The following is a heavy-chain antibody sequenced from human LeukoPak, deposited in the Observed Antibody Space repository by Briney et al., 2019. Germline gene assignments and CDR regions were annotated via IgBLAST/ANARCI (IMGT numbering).Heavy chain of an antibody. Sequence: SETLSLTCAVYGGSFSGYYWSWIRQPPGKGLEWIGEINHSGSTNYNPSLKSRVTISVDTSKNQFSLKLGSVTAADTAVYYCARGVGLFYYYYMDVWGKGTTVTVSS. D-gene: IGHD3-10*01. CDR1: GGSFSGYY. V-gene: IGHV4-34*01. J-gene: IGHJ6*03. CDR3: ARGVGLFYYYYMDV. CDR2: INHSGST.